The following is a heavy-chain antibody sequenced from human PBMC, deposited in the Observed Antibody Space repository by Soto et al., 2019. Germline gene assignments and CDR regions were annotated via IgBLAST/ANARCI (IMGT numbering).Heavy chain of an antibody. CDR3: ARGGGFCGADCYKGGIDY. V-gene: IGHV3-30-3*01. Sequence: QVQLVESGGGVVQSGRSLRLSCAASGFTFSPYTMHWVRQTPGKGLEWVAVISYDGSDKYYADSVRGRFTISRDNSKNTLFLQMNSLRAEDTALYYCARGGGFCGADCYKGGIDYWGQGALVTVSS. CDR1: GFTFSPYT. D-gene: IGHD2-21*02. CDR2: ISYDGSDK. J-gene: IGHJ4*02.